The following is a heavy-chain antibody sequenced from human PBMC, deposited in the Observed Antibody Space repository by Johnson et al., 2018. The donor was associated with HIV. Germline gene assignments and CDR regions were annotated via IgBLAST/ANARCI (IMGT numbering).Heavy chain of an antibody. Sequence: QMQLVESGGGVVQPGRSLRLSCAASGFTFSSYAMHWVRQAPGTGLEWVAVISYDGSNKYYADSVKGRFTISRDNSKNTLYLQMISLRAEDTAVYYCASTIFGVAWHAFDNWGQGTMVIVSS. V-gene: IGHV3-30*04. CDR1: GFTFSSYA. D-gene: IGHD3-3*01. J-gene: IGHJ3*02. CDR3: ASTIFGVAWHAFDN. CDR2: ISYDGSNK.